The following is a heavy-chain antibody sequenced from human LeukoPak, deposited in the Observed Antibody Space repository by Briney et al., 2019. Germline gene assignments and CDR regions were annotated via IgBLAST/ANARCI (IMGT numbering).Heavy chain of an antibody. V-gene: IGHV4-30-4*01. CDR3: ARTGIAVAGTAY. CDR2: IYYSGST. Sequence: KASETLSLTCAVYGGSFSGYYWSWIRQPPGKGLEWIGYIYYSGSTYYNPSLKSRVTISVDTSKNQFSLKLSSVTAADTAVYYCARTGIAVAGTAYWGQGTLVTVSS. D-gene: IGHD6-19*01. J-gene: IGHJ4*02. CDR1: GGSFSGYY.